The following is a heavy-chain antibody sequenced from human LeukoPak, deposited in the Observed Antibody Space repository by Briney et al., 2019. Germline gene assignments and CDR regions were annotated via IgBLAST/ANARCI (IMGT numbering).Heavy chain of an antibody. J-gene: IGHJ4*02. CDR1: GGSISSSSYY. CDR2: IYYSGST. Sequence: PSETLSLTCTVPGGSISSSSYYWGWIRQPPGKGLEWIGSIYYSGSTYYNPSLKSRVTISVDTSKNQFSLKLSSVTAADTAVYYCASLQGGATVLDNPFDYWGQGSLVTVSS. D-gene: IGHD1-26*01. CDR3: ASLQGGATVLDNPFDY. V-gene: IGHV4-39*01.